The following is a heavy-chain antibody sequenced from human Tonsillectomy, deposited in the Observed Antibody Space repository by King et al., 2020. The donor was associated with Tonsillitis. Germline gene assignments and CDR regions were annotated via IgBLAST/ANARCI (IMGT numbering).Heavy chain of an antibody. D-gene: IGHD3-16*01. CDR2: ISGSGYSI. CDR3: AKEWVDESMLGSPV. J-gene: IGHJ3*01. CDR1: GFTFSTYA. Sequence: VQLVESGGGLVQPGGSLRLSCAASGFTFSTYAMSWVRQAPGKGLEWVSGISGSGYSIYYSDSVKGRFTISRDNSKNTLYLQMKSLRAEDTARYYCAKEWVDESMLGSPVWGQGTMVIVFS. V-gene: IGHV3-23*04.